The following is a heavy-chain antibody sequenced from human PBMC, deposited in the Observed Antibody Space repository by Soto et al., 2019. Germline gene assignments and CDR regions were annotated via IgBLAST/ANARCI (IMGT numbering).Heavy chain of an antibody. CDR3: ARGNPFNYAGFDV. J-gene: IGHJ6*02. V-gene: IGHV1-8*01. Sequence: QAHLEQSGAELKRPGASVKVSCKASGYTFSDFDINWLRQASGQGPEWMGWMNAKSGDTFFAQRFQGKFNMTWDTSPSTAYMEVGSLTSDDTAIYYCARGNPFNYAGFDVWGQGTTVAVSS. CDR2: MNAKSGDT. D-gene: IGHD3-16*01. CDR1: GYTFSDFD.